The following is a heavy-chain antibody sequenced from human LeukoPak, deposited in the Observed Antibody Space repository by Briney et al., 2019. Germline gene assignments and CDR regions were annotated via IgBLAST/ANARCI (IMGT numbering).Heavy chain of an antibody. Sequence: PGGSLRLSCAASGFTFSSYTMNWVRQAPGKGLEWVSSISSSSTYIYYADSVKGRFTSSRDNAKNSLYLQMNSLRAEDTAVYYCARHIVVVPAASYDCWGQGTLVTVSS. D-gene: IGHD2-2*01. CDR1: GFTFSSYT. CDR3: ARHIVVVPAASYDC. J-gene: IGHJ4*02. CDR2: ISSSSTYI. V-gene: IGHV3-21*01.